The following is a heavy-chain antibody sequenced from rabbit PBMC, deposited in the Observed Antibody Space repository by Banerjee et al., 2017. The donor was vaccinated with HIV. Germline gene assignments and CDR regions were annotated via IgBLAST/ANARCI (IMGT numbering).Heavy chain of an antibody. D-gene: IGHD1-1*01. Sequence: QSLEESGGGLVQPEGSLTLTCTASGFSFSSGYYMCWVRQAPGKGLEWIACIYAGSSGSTYYANWAKGRFTISRTSSTTVTLQVTSLTAADTATYFCARYVSGGNWKFDLWGPGTLVTVS. CDR2: IYAGSSGST. CDR3: ARYVSGGNWKFDL. V-gene: IGHV1S40*01. CDR1: GFSFSSGYY. J-gene: IGHJ4*01.